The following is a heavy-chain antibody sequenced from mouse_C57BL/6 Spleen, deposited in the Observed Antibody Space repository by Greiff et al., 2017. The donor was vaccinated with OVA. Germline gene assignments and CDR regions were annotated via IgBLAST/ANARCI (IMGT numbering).Heavy chain of an antibody. D-gene: IGHD3-2*02. Sequence: QVQLQQSGAELVKPGASVKMFCKASGYTFTSYWITWVKQRPGQGLEWIGDIYPGSGSTNYNEKFKSKATLTVDTSSSTAYMQLSSLTSEDSAVYYCAREDSSGLYAMDYWGQGTSVAVSS. CDR1: GYTFTSYW. V-gene: IGHV1-55*01. CDR2: IYPGSGST. CDR3: AREDSSGLYAMDY. J-gene: IGHJ4*01.